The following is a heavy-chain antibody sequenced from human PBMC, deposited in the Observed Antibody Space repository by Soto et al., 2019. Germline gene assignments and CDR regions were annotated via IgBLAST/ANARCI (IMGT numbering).Heavy chain of an antibody. CDR2: ISYDGSNK. J-gene: IGHJ4*02. CDR3: ASSSRSSVN. CDR1: GFTFSSYA. D-gene: IGHD2-2*01. Sequence: PGGSLRLSCAASGFTFSSYAMHWVRQAPGKGLEWVAVISYDGSNKYYADSVKGRFTISRDNSKNTLYLQMNSLRAEDTAVYYCASSSRSSVNWGQGTLVTVSS. V-gene: IGHV3-30-3*01.